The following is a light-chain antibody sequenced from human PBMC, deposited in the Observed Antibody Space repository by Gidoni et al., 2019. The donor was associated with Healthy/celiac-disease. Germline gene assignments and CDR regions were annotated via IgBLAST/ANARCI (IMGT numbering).Light chain of an antibody. J-gene: IGLJ2*01. Sequence: SYELTQPPSVSVSPGQTASITCSGDKLGDKYACWYQQTPGQSPVLVIYQDSKRPSGIPDRFSGSNSGNTATLTLSGTQAMDEADYYCQAWDSSTYVVVGGGTKLPVL. CDR1: KLGDKY. V-gene: IGLV3-1*01. CDR3: QAWDSSTYVV. CDR2: QDS.